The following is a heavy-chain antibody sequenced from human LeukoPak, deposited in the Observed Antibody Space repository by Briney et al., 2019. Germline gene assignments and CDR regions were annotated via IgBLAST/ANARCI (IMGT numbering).Heavy chain of an antibody. CDR3: ARGGIVAAALRRLFDP. J-gene: IGHJ5*02. Sequence: ASVKVPCKASGDPFTGYYMHWVRQPPGQGREGMGWINSNSGGTNYTQKFQGRVTMTRNTSNSTAYRELSRLRSDDAAVYYWARGGIVAAALRRLFDPWGQGTLVTASS. D-gene: IGHD5-12*01. CDR2: INSNSGGT. CDR1: GDPFTGYY. V-gene: IGHV1-2*02.